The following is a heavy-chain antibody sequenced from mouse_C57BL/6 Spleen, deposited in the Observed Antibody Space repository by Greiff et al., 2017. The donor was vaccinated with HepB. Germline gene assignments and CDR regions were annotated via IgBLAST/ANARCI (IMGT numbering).Heavy chain of an antibody. CDR1: GYTFTDYY. CDR3: ARANWGGSFDC. D-gene: IGHD4-1*01. V-gene: IGHV1-76*01. J-gene: IGHJ2*01. Sequence: VHLVESGAELVRPGASVKLSCKASGYTFTDYYINWVKQRPGQGLEWIARIYPGSGNTYYNEKFKGKATLTAEKSSSTAYMQLSSLTSEDSAVYFCARANWGGSFDCWGQGTTLTVSS. CDR2: IYPGSGNT.